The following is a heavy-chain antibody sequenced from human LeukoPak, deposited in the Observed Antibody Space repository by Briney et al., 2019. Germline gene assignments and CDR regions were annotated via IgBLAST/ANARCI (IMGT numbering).Heavy chain of an antibody. J-gene: IGHJ4*02. D-gene: IGHD3-10*01. V-gene: IGHV1-18*01. CDR3: ARDVRRFGSGSGRPVGY. CDR1: GYTFTSYG. Sequence: ASVNVSCKASGYTFTSYGISWVRQAPGQGLEWMGWISAYKGNTNYAQKLQGRVTMATDTSTSTAYMELRSLRSDDTAVYYCARDVRRFGSGSGRPVGYWGQGTLVTVSS. CDR2: ISAYKGNT.